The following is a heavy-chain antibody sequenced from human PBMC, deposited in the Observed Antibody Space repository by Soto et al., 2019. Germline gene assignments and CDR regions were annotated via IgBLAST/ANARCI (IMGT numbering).Heavy chain of an antibody. D-gene: IGHD3-3*01. V-gene: IGHV1-8*01. CDR1: GYTFTSYD. CDR2: MNPNSGNT. CDR3: EVSYCDFCTSIPSYYMDV. Sequence: ASVKVSCKASGYTFTSYDINWVRQATGQGLEWMGWMNPNSGNTGYAQKFQGRVTMTRNTSISTAYMELSSLRSEDTAVYYCEVSYCDFCTSIPSYYMDVWAKGTTVTVSS. J-gene: IGHJ6*03.